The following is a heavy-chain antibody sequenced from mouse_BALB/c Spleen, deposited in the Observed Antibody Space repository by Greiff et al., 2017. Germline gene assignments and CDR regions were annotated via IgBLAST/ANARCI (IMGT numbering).Heavy chain of an antibody. Sequence: VHVKQSGTVLARPGASVKMSCKASGYSFTSYWMHWVKQRPGQGLEWIGAIYPGNSDTSYNQKFKGKAKLTAVTSASTAYMELSSLTNEDSAVYYCTNYYGSSYYAMDYWGQGTSVTVSS. CDR1: GYSFTSYW. CDR2: IYPGNSDT. J-gene: IGHJ4*01. D-gene: IGHD1-1*01. V-gene: IGHV1-5*01. CDR3: TNYYGSSYYAMDY.